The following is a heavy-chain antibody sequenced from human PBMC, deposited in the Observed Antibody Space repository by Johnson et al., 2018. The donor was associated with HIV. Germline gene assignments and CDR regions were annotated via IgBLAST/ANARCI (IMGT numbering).Heavy chain of an antibody. CDR3: AKDMGAYQLLYAFDI. J-gene: IGHJ3*02. V-gene: IGHV3-33*06. D-gene: IGHD2-2*02. Sequence: QVQLVESGGGVVQPGRSLRLSCAASGFTFSSYGMHWVRQAPGKGLEWVAVIWYDGSNKYYADSVKGRFTISRDNSKNTLYLQMNSLRAEDTAVYYCAKDMGAYQLLYAFDIWGQWTMVTVSS. CDR1: GFTFSSYG. CDR2: IWYDGSNK.